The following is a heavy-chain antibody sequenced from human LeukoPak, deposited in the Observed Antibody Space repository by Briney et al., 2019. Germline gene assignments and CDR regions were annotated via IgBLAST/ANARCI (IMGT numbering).Heavy chain of an antibody. J-gene: IGHJ4*02. Sequence: GGSLRLSCAASGFTFSSYAMSWVRQAPGKGREWGSAISGSGGSTYYADSVKGRFTISRDNSKNTLYLQMNSLRAEDTAVYYCATLQSGIVVVPAAIDYWGQGTLVTVSS. CDR3: ATLQSGIVVVPAAIDY. V-gene: IGHV3-23*01. CDR2: ISGSGGST. CDR1: GFTFSSYA. D-gene: IGHD2-2*01.